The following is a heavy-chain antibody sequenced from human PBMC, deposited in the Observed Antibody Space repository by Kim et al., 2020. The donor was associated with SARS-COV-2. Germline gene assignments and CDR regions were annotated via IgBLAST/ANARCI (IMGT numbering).Heavy chain of an antibody. J-gene: IGHJ4*02. CDR2: ISGSGGST. CDR1: GFTFSSYA. V-gene: IGHV3-23*01. CDR3: ATFCSSTSCSDY. Sequence: GGSLRLSCAASGFTFSSYAMSWVRQAPGKGLEWVSAISGSGGSTYYADSVKGRFTISRDNSKNTLYLQMNSLRAEDTAVYYCATFCSSTSCSDYWGQRTLVTVSS. D-gene: IGHD2-2*01.